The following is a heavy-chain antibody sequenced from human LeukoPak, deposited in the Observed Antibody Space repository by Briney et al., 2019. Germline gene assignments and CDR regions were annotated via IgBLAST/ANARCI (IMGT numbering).Heavy chain of an antibody. Sequence: GGSLRLSCAASGFTFSSYGVHWVRQAPGKGLEWVAVISYDGSNKYYADSVKGRFTISRDNSKNTLYLQMNSLRAEDTAVYYCAKDNVYGGTLDYWGQGTLVTVSS. J-gene: IGHJ4*02. CDR2: ISYDGSNK. V-gene: IGHV3-30*18. CDR1: GFTFSSYG. D-gene: IGHD4-23*01. CDR3: AKDNVYGGTLDY.